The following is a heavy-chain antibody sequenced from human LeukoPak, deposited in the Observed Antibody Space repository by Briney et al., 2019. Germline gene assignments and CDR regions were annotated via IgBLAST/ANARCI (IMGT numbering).Heavy chain of an antibody. CDR1: GGTFSSYA. J-gene: IGHJ5*02. V-gene: IGHV1-69*13. CDR2: IIPIFGTA. D-gene: IGHD3-3*01. CDR3: ARAAPQITIFGVVTPNWFDP. Sequence: SVKVSCKASGGTFSSYAISWVRQAPGQGLEWMGGIIPIFGTANYAQKFQGRVTITADESTSTAYMELSSLRSEDTAVYYCARAAPQITIFGVVTPNWFDPWGREPWSPSPQ.